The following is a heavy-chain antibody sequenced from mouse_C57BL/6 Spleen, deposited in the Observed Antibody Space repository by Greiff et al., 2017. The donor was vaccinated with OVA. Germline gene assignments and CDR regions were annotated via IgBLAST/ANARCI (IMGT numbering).Heavy chain of an antibody. CDR2: INYDGSST. D-gene: IGHD2-4*01. Sequence: EVQRVESEGGLVQPGSSMKLSCTASGFTFSDYYMAWVRQVPEKGLEWVANINYDGSSTYYLDSLKSRFIISRDNAKNILYLQMSSLKSEDTATYYCAREEGYDYVFDYWGQGTTLTVSS. V-gene: IGHV5-16*01. CDR3: AREEGYDYVFDY. J-gene: IGHJ2*01. CDR1: GFTFSDYY.